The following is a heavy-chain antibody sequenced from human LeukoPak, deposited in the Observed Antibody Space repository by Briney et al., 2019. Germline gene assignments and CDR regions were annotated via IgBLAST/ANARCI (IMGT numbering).Heavy chain of an antibody. D-gene: IGHD6-19*01. CDR3: ARAGSGWSFDY. J-gene: IGHJ4*02. V-gene: IGHV4-59*02. Sequence: SETLSHTCTVSGGSVSTYYWSWIRQPPGKELEWIGYVSHSGNTNCNPSLKSRLTMSLDTSKNHFSLRLSSVNAADTAVYYCARAGSGWSFDYWGQGSLVTVSS. CDR2: VSHSGNT. CDR1: GGSVSTYY.